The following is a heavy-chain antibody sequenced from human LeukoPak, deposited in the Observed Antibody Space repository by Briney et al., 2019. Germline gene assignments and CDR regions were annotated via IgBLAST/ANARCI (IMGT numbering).Heavy chain of an antibody. CDR1: GFTLSSYW. CDR3: AREAFNYGDHYFDY. V-gene: IGHV3-74*01. Sequence: GGSLRLSCAASGFTLSSYWMHWVRQAPGKGLVWVSPMNSDGSSTTYADSVKGRFTISRGNAKNTLYLQMNSLRAEDTAVYHCAREAFNYGDHYFDYWGQGTLVTVSS. J-gene: IGHJ4*02. D-gene: IGHD4-17*01. CDR2: MNSDGSST.